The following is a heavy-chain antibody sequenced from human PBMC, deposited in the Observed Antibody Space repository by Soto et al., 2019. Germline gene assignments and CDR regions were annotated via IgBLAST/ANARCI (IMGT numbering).Heavy chain of an antibody. J-gene: IGHJ6*02. Sequence: ASVKVSCKASGYTFTGYYMHWVRQAPGQGLGWMGWINPNSGGTNYAQKFQGWVTMTRDTSISTAYMELSRLRSDDTAVYYCARTHCISTSCYSPYYYYGTDVWGQGTTVTVSS. V-gene: IGHV1-2*04. CDR2: INPNSGGT. CDR3: ARTHCISTSCYSPYYYYGTDV. D-gene: IGHD2-2*01. CDR1: GYTFTGYY.